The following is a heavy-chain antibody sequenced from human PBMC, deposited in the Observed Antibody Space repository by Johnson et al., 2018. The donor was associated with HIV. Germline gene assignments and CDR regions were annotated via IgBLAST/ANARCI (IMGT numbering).Heavy chain of an antibody. Sequence: VQLVESGGGLIQPGGSLRLSCAASGFTVSSNYMSWVRQAPGRGLEWVSVIYSGGSTYYADSVKGRFTISRDNSKNTMYLQMNSLRAEDTAVYYCARKGSSGFGGIDAFDIWGQGTMVTVSS. D-gene: IGHD3-22*01. CDR1: GFTVSSNY. CDR3: ARKGSSGFGGIDAFDI. CDR2: IYSGGST. V-gene: IGHV3-53*01. J-gene: IGHJ3*02.